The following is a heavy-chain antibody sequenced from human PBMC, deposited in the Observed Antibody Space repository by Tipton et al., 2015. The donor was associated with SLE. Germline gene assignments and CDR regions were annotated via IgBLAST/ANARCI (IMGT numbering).Heavy chain of an antibody. CDR1: GFTLSAYS. CDR2: ISSTSDYK. CDR3: ARGDYYSGSYHDAFDV. Sequence: SLRLSCAASGFTLSAYSISWVRQAPGKGLEWVSSISSTSDYKYYADSLKGRFTISRDNAKNSLYLQMNSLRAEDTAVYYCARGDYYSGSYHDAFDVWGQGTVVTVSS. J-gene: IGHJ3*01. D-gene: IGHD3-10*01. V-gene: IGHV3-21*01.